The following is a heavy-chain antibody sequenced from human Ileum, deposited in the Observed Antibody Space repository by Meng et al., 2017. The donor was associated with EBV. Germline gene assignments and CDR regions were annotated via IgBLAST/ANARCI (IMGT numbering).Heavy chain of an antibody. CDR2: IPHRGSS. Sequence: QVPLRESGPALVKPSETLSLTCAVSGDSITNHNWWAWVRQPPGKGLEWIGEIPHRGSSAYNPSLKSRVSMSIDKSKNQFPLKLTSVTAADTAVYHCLRGSGGSVWGQGTLVTVSS. CDR3: LRGSGGSV. V-gene: IGHV4-4*02. CDR1: GDSITNHNW. J-gene: IGHJ1*01. D-gene: IGHD3-10*01.